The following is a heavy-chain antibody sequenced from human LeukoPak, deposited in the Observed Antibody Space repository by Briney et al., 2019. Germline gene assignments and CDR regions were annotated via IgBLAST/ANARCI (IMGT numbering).Heavy chain of an antibody. CDR2: ISSNGGST. CDR1: GFTFSSYA. Sequence: GGSLRLSCSASGFTFSSYAMHWVRQAPGKGLEYVSAISSNGGSTYYADSVKGRFTISRDNAENSLYLQVNSLKVEDTAIYYCATYDSWSGYNIAYWGQGTLVTVSS. V-gene: IGHV3-64*04. D-gene: IGHD3-3*01. J-gene: IGHJ4*02. CDR3: ATYDSWSGYNIAY.